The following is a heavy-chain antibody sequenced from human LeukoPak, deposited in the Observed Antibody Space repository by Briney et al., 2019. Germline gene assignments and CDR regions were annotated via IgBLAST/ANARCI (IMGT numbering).Heavy chain of an antibody. CDR1: GGSFSVYY. D-gene: IGHD2-2*01. V-gene: IGHV4-34*01. CDR3: ARTSGGLYYYYYGMDV. Sequence: SESLSLTCAVYGGSFSVYYWSWIRQPPGKGLEWIGEINHSGSTNYNPSLKSRVTISVDTSKNQFSLKLSSVTAADTAVYYCARTSGGLYYYYYGMDVWGQGTTVTVSS. CDR2: INHSGST. J-gene: IGHJ6*02.